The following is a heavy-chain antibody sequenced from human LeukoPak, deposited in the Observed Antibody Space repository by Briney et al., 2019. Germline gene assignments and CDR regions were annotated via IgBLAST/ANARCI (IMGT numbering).Heavy chain of an antibody. CDR2: ISADASST. V-gene: IGHV3-74*01. CDR3: ARDVMVRGGLAYYYMDV. D-gene: IGHD3-10*01. CDR1: GFTFSNTW. Sequence: GGSLRLSCAASGFTFSNTWMHWVRQAPGKGLVWVSHISADASSTNYADSVKGRFTISRDNAKNSLYLQMNSLRAEDTAVYYCARDVMVRGGLAYYYMDVWGKGTTVTVSS. J-gene: IGHJ6*03.